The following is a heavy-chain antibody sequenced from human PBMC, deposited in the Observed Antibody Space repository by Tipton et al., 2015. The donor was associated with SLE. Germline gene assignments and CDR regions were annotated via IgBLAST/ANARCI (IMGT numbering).Heavy chain of an antibody. CDR1: GGTFSSYP. CDR3: ARDRDSGSALDVFDI. V-gene: IGHV1-69*01. Sequence: QSGAEVKKPGSSVKVSCKASGGTFSSYPISWVRQAPGQGLEWMGGIIPIFYTANYAQKFQGRVTITADESTSTAYMELSSLRSEDTAVYYCARDRDSGSALDVFDIWGQGTMVTVSS. D-gene: IGHD1-26*01. CDR2: IIPIFYTA. J-gene: IGHJ3*02.